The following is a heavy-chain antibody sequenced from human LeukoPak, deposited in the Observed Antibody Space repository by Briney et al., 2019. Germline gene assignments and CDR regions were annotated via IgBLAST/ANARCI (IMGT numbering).Heavy chain of an antibody. Sequence: GGSLRPSCEASGFDFIDYGMHWVRQAPGRGLEWVAVISDDGTLKFYGDSARGRFTISRDNSVNMVHLQLTSLRPDDTGVYYCARKWGDVFDYWGQGTLVTVSS. CDR2: ISDDGTLK. J-gene: IGHJ4*02. CDR3: ARKWGDVFDY. V-gene: IGHV3-30*03. D-gene: IGHD3-16*01. CDR1: GFDFIDYG.